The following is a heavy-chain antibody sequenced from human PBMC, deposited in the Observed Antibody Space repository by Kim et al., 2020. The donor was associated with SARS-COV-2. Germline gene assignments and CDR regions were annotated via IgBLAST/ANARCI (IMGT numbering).Heavy chain of an antibody. V-gene: IGHV5-51*01. CDR1: GYSFTSYW. Sequence: GESLKISCKGSGYSFTSYWIGWVRQMPGKGLEWMGIIYPGDSDTRYSPSFQGQVTISADKSISTAYLQWSSLKASDTAMYYCARQRFSLDLGGIGPYYYYYGMDVWGQGTTVTVSS. CDR2: IYPGDSDT. J-gene: IGHJ6*02. CDR3: ARQRFSLDLGGIGPYYYYYGMDV. D-gene: IGHD3-16*02.